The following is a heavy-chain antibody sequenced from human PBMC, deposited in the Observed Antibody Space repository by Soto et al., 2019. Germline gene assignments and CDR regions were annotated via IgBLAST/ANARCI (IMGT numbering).Heavy chain of an antibody. CDR1: GFTFSNYW. Sequence: GSLRLSCAASGFTFSNYWMHWVRQAPGKGLMWVSRINGDGSTTTYADSVKGRFTISRDNAKNTLYLQMNSLRAEDTAVYYCARDGPEDFWSGPGGKDVWGQGTTVTVSS. V-gene: IGHV3-74*01. CDR3: ARDGPEDFWSGPGGKDV. J-gene: IGHJ6*02. CDR2: INGDGSTT. D-gene: IGHD3-3*01.